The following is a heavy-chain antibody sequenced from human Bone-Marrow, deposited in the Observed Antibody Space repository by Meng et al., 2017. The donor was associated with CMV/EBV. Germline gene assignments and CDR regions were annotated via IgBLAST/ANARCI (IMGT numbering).Heavy chain of an antibody. CDR1: GFTFSSYG. J-gene: IGHJ4*02. CDR2: IRYDGSNK. Sequence: GESLKISCAASGFTFSSYGMHWVRQAPGKGLEWVAFIRYDGSNKYYADSVKGRFTISRDNAKNSLYLQMNSLRAEDTAVYYCALIAYYDFWSGYDFDYWGQGTLVTVSS. CDR3: ALIAYYDFWSGYDFDY. D-gene: IGHD3-3*01. V-gene: IGHV3-30*02.